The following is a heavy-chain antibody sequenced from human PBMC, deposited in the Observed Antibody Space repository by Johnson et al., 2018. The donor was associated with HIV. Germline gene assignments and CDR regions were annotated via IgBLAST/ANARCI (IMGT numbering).Heavy chain of an antibody. CDR2: IKQDGSEK. CDR3: ARDGPSAAV. Sequence: VQLVESGGGVVQTGGSLRLSCAASGFTFSRYGMHWVRQAPGKGLEWVANIKQDGSEKYYVDSVKGRFTISRDNAKNSLYLQMNSLRAEDTAVYYCARDGPSAAVWGQGTMVTVSS. D-gene: IGHD6-25*01. V-gene: IGHV3-7*01. CDR1: GFTFSRYG. J-gene: IGHJ3*01.